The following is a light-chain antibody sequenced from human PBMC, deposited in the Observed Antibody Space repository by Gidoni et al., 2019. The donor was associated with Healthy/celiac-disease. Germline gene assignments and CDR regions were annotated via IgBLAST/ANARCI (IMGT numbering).Light chain of an antibody. J-gene: IGKJ3*01. CDR3: QQFNTYPRIFT. V-gene: IGKV1-13*02. CDR1: QGITSA. CDR2: DAS. Sequence: AIQLTQSPSSLSASVGDRVTITCRASQGITSALAWYQQKPGKAPKLLIYDASSLESGVPPRFSGSGSGTDFTLTISSLQPEDFATYYCQQFNTYPRIFTFGPGTKVDIK.